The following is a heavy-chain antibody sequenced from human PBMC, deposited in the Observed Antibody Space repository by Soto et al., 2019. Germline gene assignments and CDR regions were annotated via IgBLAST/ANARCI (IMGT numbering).Heavy chain of an antibody. CDR3: ARGGFRRGYSELGYYGMDV. Sequence: PSETLSLTCAVYGGSFRGYYWSWIRQPPGKGLEWIGEINHSGSTNYNPSLKSRVTISVDTSKNQSSLKLSSVTAADTAVYYCARGGFRRGYSELGYYGMDVWGQGTTVT. V-gene: IGHV4-34*01. J-gene: IGHJ6*02. CDR1: GGSFRGYY. D-gene: IGHD5-18*01. CDR2: INHSGST.